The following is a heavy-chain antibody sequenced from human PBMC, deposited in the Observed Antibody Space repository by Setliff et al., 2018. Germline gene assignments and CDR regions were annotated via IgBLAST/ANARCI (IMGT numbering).Heavy chain of an antibody. J-gene: IGHJ4*02. CDR3: AREGFYCTNGVCYRPFDY. CDR1: GGSISTNTYF. Sequence: SETLSLTCTVSGGSISTNTYFWGWIRQSPGKGLEWIGNTYYSGDAYYNPSLKSRVTISVDTSKNQFSLNLTSVTAADTAVYYRAREGFYCTNGVCYRPFDYWGQGTLVTVSS. D-gene: IGHD2-8*01. V-gene: IGHV4-39*07. CDR2: TYYSGDA.